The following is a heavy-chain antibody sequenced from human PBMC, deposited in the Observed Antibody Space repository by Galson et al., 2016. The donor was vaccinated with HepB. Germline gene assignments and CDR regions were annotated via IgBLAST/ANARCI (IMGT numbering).Heavy chain of an antibody. CDR3: ARDRASRLSSRGWLTNDALDF. V-gene: IGHV3-23*01. Sequence: SLRLSCAASGFTFDGYDMSWVRQAPGKGLQWIATVSAGGGRTNYADSVKGRFTVSRDNSKSTVYLQMNSLRAEDSAVYFCARDRASRLSSRGWLTNDALDFWGQGTMVIVS. CDR2: VSAGGGRT. CDR1: GFTFDGYD. J-gene: IGHJ3*01. D-gene: IGHD6-19*01.